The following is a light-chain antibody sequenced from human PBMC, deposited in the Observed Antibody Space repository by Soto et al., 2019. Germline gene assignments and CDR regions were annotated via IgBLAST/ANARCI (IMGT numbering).Light chain of an antibody. V-gene: IGKV2-30*01. CDR3: MQGTHWPLT. CDR1: QSLVYSDGNTY. Sequence: DVVMTQSPLSLPVTLGQPASISCRSSQSLVYSDGNTYLNLFQQRPGQSPRRLIYKVSNRDSGVPDRFSGSGSGTDFTLKISRVEAEDVGFYYCMQGTHWPLTFGPGTKVDIK. J-gene: IGKJ3*01. CDR2: KVS.